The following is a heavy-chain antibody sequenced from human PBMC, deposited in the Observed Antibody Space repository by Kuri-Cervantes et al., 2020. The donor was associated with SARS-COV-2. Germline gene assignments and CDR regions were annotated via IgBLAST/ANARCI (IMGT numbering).Heavy chain of an antibody. CDR3: AKPGSVRGIIREDHYGLDV. Sequence: GESLKIPCVASEFNFRYYGMYLVRQAPGKGLEWLAVISHDGRDTYHGDSVKGRFTISRDNSKNTLYLHMNSLRLEDTAIYYCAKPGSVRGIIREDHYGLDVWGQGTTVTVSS. CDR2: ISHDGRDT. D-gene: IGHD3-10*01. CDR1: EFNFRYYG. J-gene: IGHJ6*02. V-gene: IGHV3-30*18.